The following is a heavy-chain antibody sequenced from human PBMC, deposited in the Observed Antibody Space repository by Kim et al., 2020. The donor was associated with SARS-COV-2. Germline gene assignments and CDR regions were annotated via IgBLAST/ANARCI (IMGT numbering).Heavy chain of an antibody. CDR1: GGSFSGYY. Sequence: SETLSLTCAVYGGSFSGYYWSWIRQPPGKGLEWIGEINHSGSTNYNPSLKSRVTISVDTSKNQFSLKLSSVTAADTAVYYCARGRSRAGYSSGWYFPKPSYYYYGMDVWGQGTTVTVSS. D-gene: IGHD6-19*01. CDR2: INHSGST. CDR3: ARGRSRAGYSSGWYFPKPSYYYYGMDV. V-gene: IGHV4-34*01. J-gene: IGHJ6*02.